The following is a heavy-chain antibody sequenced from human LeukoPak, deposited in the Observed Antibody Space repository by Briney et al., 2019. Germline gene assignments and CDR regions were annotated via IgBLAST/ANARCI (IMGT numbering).Heavy chain of an antibody. CDR2: IIPIFGTA. Sequence: SVKVSCKASGYTFTGYYMHWVRQAPGQGLEWMGGIIPIFGTANYAQKFQGRVTITADESTSTAYMELSSLRSEDTAVYYCARRGPDYYDSSGYLPHYYGMDVWGQGTTVTVSS. D-gene: IGHD3-22*01. J-gene: IGHJ6*02. CDR1: GYTFTGYY. CDR3: ARRGPDYYDSSGYLPHYYGMDV. V-gene: IGHV1-69*13.